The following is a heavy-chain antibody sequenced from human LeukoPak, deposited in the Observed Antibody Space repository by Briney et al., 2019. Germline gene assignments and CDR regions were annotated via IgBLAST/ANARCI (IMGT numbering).Heavy chain of an antibody. D-gene: IGHD6-13*01. V-gene: IGHV4-39*07. CDR1: GGSLSGYY. CDR2: IYYSGST. Sequence: SETLSLTCAVSGGSLSGYYWSWIRQPPGKGLEWIGSIYYSGSTYYNPSLKSRVTISVDTSKNQFSLKLSSVTAADTAVYYCAREGSSWPYYYYYYMDVWGKGTTVTVSS. J-gene: IGHJ6*03. CDR3: AREGSSWPYYYYYYMDV.